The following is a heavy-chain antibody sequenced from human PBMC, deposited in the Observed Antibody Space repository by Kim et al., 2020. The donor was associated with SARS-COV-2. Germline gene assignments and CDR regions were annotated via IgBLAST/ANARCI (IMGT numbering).Heavy chain of an antibody. CDR3: GRDMVVAGSGPGGSDV. V-gene: IGHV3-7*01. CDR2: IKQDGSQK. D-gene: IGHD6-19*01. CDR1: GFTFTRYW. Sequence: GGSLRLSCAASGFTFTRYWMDWVRQAPGKGLEWVANIKQDGSQKYYVDSVKGRFTISRDNAKNSLSLQMNSLRAEDTAVYYCGRDMVVAGSGPGGSDVWG. J-gene: IGHJ3*01.